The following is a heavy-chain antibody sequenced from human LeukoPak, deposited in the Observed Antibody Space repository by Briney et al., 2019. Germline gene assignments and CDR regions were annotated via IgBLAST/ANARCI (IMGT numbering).Heavy chain of an antibody. V-gene: IGHV3-30*18. CDR2: ISYDGSNK. D-gene: IGHD2-2*01. CDR1: GFTFRDAW. J-gene: IGHJ6*02. CDR3: VKEVGSTSWDYYYYYGMDV. Sequence: GGSLRLSCAASGFTFRDAWMTWVRQAPGKGLEWVAVISYDGSNKYYADSVKGRFTISRDNSKNTLYLQMNSLRAEDTAVYYCVKEVGSTSWDYYYYYGMDVWGQGTTVTVSS.